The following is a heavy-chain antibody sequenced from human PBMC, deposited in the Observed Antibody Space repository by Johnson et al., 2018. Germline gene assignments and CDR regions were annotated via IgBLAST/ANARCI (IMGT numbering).Heavy chain of an antibody. CDR3: ATGALDWLTVVGNVPEYCQG. J-gene: IGHJ1*01. D-gene: IGHD3/OR15-3a*01. V-gene: IGHV3-15*07. Sequence: VQLVESGGGLVKPGGSLRLSCAASGFTFSNAWMNWVRQAPGKGLEWVGRIQSRTDGGARDYAAPVKGRFTISRDGSINTLYLQMNSLKTGDTAVYYCATGALDWLTVVGNVPEYCQGWGQGTRVTGSS. CDR2: IQSRTDGGAR. CDR1: GFTFSNAW.